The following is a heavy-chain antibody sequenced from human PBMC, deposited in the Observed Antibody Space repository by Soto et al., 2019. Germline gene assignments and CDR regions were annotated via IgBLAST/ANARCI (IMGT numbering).Heavy chain of an antibody. Sequence: GWSLRLSCSASGFTVSSKYMSWVRQAPGKGLEWVSVIWSAGLIYYADSVRGRFTISRDISKNILYLEMTSLRADDTAVYYCAREAPLDGWGQGIMVTV. CDR2: IWSAGLI. CDR3: AREAPLDG. V-gene: IGHV3-53*01. CDR1: GFTVSSKY. J-gene: IGHJ6*02.